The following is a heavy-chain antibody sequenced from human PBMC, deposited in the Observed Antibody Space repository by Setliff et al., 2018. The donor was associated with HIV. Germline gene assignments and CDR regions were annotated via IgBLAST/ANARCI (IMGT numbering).Heavy chain of an antibody. D-gene: IGHD3-3*01. Sequence: SETLSLTCPVSGDSTSSYYWSWIRQPPGKGLEWIGYIYTTGSTNYNPSLKSRVTISLDTSKNQLSLKLSSVTAADTAVYYWARGVHDFWSGNPFDYWGQGTLVTVSS. CDR2: IYTTGST. J-gene: IGHJ4*02. CDR1: GDSTSSYY. CDR3: ARGVHDFWSGNPFDY. V-gene: IGHV4-4*09.